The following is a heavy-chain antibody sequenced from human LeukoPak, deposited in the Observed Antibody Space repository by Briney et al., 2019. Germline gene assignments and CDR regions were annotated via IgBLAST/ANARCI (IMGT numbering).Heavy chain of an antibody. D-gene: IGHD5-12*01. Sequence: SCKASGYTFTGYYMHWVRQAPGKGLEWVAFIRYDGSNEYYADSVKGRFTISRDNSKNTLYLQMNSLRADDTALYYCAKNEVWWLPDSWGQGALVTVSS. CDR1: GYTFTGYY. CDR2: IRYDGSNE. CDR3: AKNEVWWLPDS. V-gene: IGHV3-30*02. J-gene: IGHJ4*02.